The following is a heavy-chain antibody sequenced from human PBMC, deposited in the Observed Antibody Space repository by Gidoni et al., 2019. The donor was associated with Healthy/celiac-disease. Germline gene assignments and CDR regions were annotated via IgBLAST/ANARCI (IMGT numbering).Heavy chain of an antibody. Sequence: YWGWIRQPPGKGLEWIGSIYHSGSTYYNPSLKSRVTISVDTSKNQFSLKLSSVTAADTAVYYCARLGYCSGGSCYSVCYFDYWGQGTLVTVSS. V-gene: IGHV4-38-2*01. J-gene: IGHJ4*02. CDR1: Y. D-gene: IGHD2-15*01. CDR3: ARLGYCSGGSCYSVCYFDY. CDR2: IYHSGST.